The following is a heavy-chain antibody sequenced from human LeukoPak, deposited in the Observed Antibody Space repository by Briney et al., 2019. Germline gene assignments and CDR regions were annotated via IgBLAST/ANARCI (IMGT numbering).Heavy chain of an antibody. J-gene: IGHJ5*02. CDR2: IIPIFGTA. Sequence: SVKVSCKASGGTFSSYAISWVRQAPGQGLEWMGGIIPIFGTANYAQKFQGRVTITADESTSTAYMELSSLRSEDTAVYYCAQVVSDDALLGWFDPWGQGTLVTVSS. V-gene: IGHV1-69*13. CDR3: AQVVSDDALLGWFDP. D-gene: IGHD2/OR15-2a*01. CDR1: GGTFSSYA.